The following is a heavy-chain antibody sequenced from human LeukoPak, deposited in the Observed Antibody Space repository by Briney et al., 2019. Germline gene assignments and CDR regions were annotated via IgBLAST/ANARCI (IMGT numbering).Heavy chain of an antibody. CDR3: AKLLYDFWSGYCDY. CDR2: IRYDGSNK. D-gene: IGHD3-3*01. V-gene: IGHV3-30*02. Sequence: GGSLRLSCAASGFTFSSYGMHWVRQAPGKGLEWVAFIRYDGSNKYYADSVKGRFTISRDNSKNTLYLQMNSLRAEDTAVYYCAKLLYDFWSGYCDYWGQGTLVTVSS. J-gene: IGHJ4*02. CDR1: GFTFSSYG.